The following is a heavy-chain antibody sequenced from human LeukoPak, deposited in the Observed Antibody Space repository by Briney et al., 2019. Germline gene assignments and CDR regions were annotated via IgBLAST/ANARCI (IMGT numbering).Heavy chain of an antibody. CDR3: TRLFYYGSSGYYPDH. J-gene: IGHJ4*02. D-gene: IGHD3-22*01. V-gene: IGHV3-72*01. Sequence: GGSLRLSCAVSGFTFSDHHMDWVRQAPGKGLEWIGRSRNKANGYSTAYAASVKGRFSFSRDDPQNSLSLQMNSLKTEDTAVYYCTRLFYYGSSGYYPDHWGQGTLVTVSS. CDR2: SRNKANGYST. CDR1: GFTFSDHH.